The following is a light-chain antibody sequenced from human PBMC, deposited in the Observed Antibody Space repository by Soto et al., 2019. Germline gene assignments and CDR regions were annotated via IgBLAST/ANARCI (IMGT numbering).Light chain of an antibody. Sequence: EIVLTQSPATLSLSPGESATLSCRASQSVSSSLAWYQQKSGQAPRLLISDASSSATGIPARFSGSGSGADFTLTISLLEPEDFAVYYCQQRSDWPSTFGRGTKVEI. V-gene: IGKV3-11*01. CDR2: DAS. J-gene: IGKJ4*01. CDR3: QQRSDWPST. CDR1: QSVSSS.